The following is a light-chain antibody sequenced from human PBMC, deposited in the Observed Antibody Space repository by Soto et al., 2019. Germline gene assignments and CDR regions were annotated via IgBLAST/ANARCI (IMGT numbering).Light chain of an antibody. V-gene: IGKV3-11*01. CDR3: QQRNFWPIT. CDR1: QSVSSY. Sequence: EIVLTQSPATLSLSPGERATLSCRASQSVSSYLAWYQQKSGQAPRLLIYDTSNRATGIPARFSGSGSGTDFPLTISSLEPADFAVYYGQQRNFWPITFGQGTRLEIK. J-gene: IGKJ5*01. CDR2: DTS.